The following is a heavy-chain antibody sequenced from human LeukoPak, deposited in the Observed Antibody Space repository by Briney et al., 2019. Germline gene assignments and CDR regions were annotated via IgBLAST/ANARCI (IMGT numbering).Heavy chain of an antibody. J-gene: IGHJ4*02. Sequence: KFQGRVAITRDTSASTAHMELSSLRSEDTAVYYCARSAVAHSRGFDYWGQGTLVTVSS. V-gene: IGHV1-3*01. D-gene: IGHD6-19*01. CDR3: ARSAVAHSRGFDY.